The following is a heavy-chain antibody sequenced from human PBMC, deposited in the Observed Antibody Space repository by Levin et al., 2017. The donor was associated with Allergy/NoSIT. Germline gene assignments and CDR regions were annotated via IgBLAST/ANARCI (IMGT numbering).Heavy chain of an antibody. Sequence: AGGSPRLSCAASGFTFSSYSMNWVRQAPGKGLEWVSYISSSSSTIYYADSVKGRFTISRDNAKNSLYLQMNSLRAEDTAVYYCASVPASYCSSTSCSYYYYYMDVWGKGTTVTVSS. CDR1: GFTFSSYS. CDR3: ASVPASYCSSTSCSYYYYYMDV. V-gene: IGHV3-48*01. CDR2: ISSSSSTI. D-gene: IGHD2-2*01. J-gene: IGHJ6*03.